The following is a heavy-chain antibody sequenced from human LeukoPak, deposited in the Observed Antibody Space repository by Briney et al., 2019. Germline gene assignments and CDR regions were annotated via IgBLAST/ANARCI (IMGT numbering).Heavy chain of an antibody. Sequence: PGGSLRLSCADSAMNFSSYAMSWVRQAPGKGLQWVSVINHNGRSTFYAASVKGRFTISRDNSKNTLYLQMNSLRVEDTAIYFCAKGSRSSYGSASYPFDHWGQGTVVTVSS. V-gene: IGHV3-23*01. D-gene: IGHD3-10*01. CDR1: AMNFSSYA. J-gene: IGHJ4*02. CDR2: INHNGRST. CDR3: AKGSRSSYGSASYPFDH.